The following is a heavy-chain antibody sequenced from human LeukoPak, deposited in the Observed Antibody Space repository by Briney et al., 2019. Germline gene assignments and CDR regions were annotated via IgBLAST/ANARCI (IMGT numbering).Heavy chain of an antibody. D-gene: IGHD2-2*01. Sequence: PSETLSLTCTVSGGSISSYYWSWIRQPPGKGLEWIGYIYYSGSIKYNPSLKSRVTISVDASKTQFPLKLNSVTAADTAVYYCARVLGGCSSTSCRWRFDYWGQGTLVTVSS. J-gene: IGHJ4*02. CDR1: GGSISSYY. CDR3: ARVLGGCSSTSCRWRFDY. V-gene: IGHV4-59*01. CDR2: IYYSGSI.